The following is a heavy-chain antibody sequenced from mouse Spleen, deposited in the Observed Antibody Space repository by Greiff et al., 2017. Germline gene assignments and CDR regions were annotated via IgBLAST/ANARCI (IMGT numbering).Heavy chain of an antibody. J-gene: IGHJ1*01. CDR3: ARHRGDGGYFDV. CDR1: GFTFSDYG. D-gene: IGHD1-1*02. V-gene: IGHV5-15*01. CDR2: ISNLAYSI. Sequence: EVMLVESGGGLVKPGGSLKLSCAASGFTFSDYGMAWVRQAPGKGPEWVAFISNLAYSIYYADTVTGRFTISRENAKNTLYLEMSSLRSEDTAMYYCARHRGDGGYFDVWGAGTTVTVSS.